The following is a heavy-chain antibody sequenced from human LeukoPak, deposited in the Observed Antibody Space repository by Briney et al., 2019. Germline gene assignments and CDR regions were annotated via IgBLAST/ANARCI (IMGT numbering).Heavy chain of an antibody. J-gene: IGHJ4*02. D-gene: IGHD2-15*01. CDR1: GFTFSSYY. Sequence: GGSLRLSSAASGFTFSSYYMTWVRQAPGKGLEWVATIKDDGSEDYYLDSVKGRFTISRDNAKSSMWLQMSSLRAEDTAVYYCARDQTPFYWGQGSLVTVSS. V-gene: IGHV3-7*01. CDR2: IKDDGSED. CDR3: ARDQTPFY.